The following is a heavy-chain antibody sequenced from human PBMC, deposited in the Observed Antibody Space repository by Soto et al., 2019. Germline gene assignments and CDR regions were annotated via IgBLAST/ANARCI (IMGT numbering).Heavy chain of an antibody. CDR3: VRGGNPYHYATSGPGTFDK. CDR1: GDSVSSGDSY. J-gene: IGHJ4*02. Sequence: QVQLQESGPGLVKPSQTLSLTCSVSGDSVSSGDSYWSWIRQPPGTALEWIGYTSFSGYTSYSPSLKSRVPISVDMSKSQFSRRLTSVAAADTAVYYCVRGGNPYHYATSGPGTFDKWGQGTLVSVSS. CDR2: TSFSGYT. D-gene: IGHD1-26*01. V-gene: IGHV4-30-4*01.